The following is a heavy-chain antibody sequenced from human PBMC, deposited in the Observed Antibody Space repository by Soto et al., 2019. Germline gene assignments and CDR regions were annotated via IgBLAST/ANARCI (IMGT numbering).Heavy chain of an antibody. CDR1: GGTFSIYT. J-gene: IGHJ5*02. V-gene: IGHV1-69*01. CDR3: AREGPPDIAWFDP. D-gene: IGHD2-15*01. Sequence: QVQLVQSGAEVKKPGSSVKVSCKASGGTFSIYTISWVRQAPGQGLEWMGGSANSAQKFQGRLTVTADESTSTVYLELSSLTSEATAVYYCAREGPPDIAWFDPWGQGTLVSVSS. CDR2: SA.